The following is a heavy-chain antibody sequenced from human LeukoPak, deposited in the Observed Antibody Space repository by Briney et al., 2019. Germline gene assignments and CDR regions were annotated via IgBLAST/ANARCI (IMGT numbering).Heavy chain of an antibody. CDR3: ARETHKNPQDTAMVHPPENYYGSGSSTHYYYMDV. D-gene: IGHD3-10*01. V-gene: IGHV4-59*01. J-gene: IGHJ6*03. CDR1: GGSISSYY. Sequence: SETLSLTCTVSGGSISSYYWSWIRQPPGKGLEWIGYIYYSGSTNYNPSLKSRVTKSVDTSKNQFSLKLSSVTAADTAVYYCARETHKNPQDTAMVHPPENYYGSGSSTHYYYMDVWGKGTTVTVSS. CDR2: IYYSGST.